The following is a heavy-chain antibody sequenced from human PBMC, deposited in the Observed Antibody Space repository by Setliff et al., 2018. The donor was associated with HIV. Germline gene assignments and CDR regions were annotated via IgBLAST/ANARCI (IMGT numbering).Heavy chain of an antibody. CDR3: APMAAAYYDESGGP. Sequence: GESLKISCAASGFILSNYAVSWVRQAPGKGLEWVSGINSRGTYIYYADSAKGRFIISRDNDKNLVYLQMNTLRADDTAVYYCAPMAAAYYDESGGPWGQGTMVTVSS. V-gene: IGHV3-21*06. J-gene: IGHJ3*01. CDR1: GFILSNYA. D-gene: IGHD3-22*01. CDR2: INSRGTYI.